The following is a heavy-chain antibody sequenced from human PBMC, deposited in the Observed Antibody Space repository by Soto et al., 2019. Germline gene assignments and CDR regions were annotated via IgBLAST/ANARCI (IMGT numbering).Heavy chain of an antibody. CDR1: GFTFSKYA. D-gene: IGHD2-8*02. V-gene: IGHV3-23*01. J-gene: IGHJ3*02. Sequence: EVQLLESGGGLVQPGGSLRLSCAASGFTFSKYAMSWVRQAPGKGLDWVSGISDSGVTTYSADSVKGRFTISRDNSKNTLYLQMNSLRAEDTAVYYCAKGTCTGVTRVGAFDIWGQGTMVTVSS. CDR2: ISDSGVTT. CDR3: AKGTCTGVTRVGAFDI.